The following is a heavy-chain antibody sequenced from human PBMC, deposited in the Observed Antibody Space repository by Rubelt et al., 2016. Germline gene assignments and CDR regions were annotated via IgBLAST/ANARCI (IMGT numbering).Heavy chain of an antibody. Sequence: QVQLQQWGAGLLKPSETLSLTCAVYGGSFSGYYWSWIRQPPGKGLEWIGEINHSGSTNYNPSLKSRVTRSVDTSKNQFSLKLSVGTAADTAVYYGARGGRYYGSGSYQRHNWFDPWGQGTLVTVSS. CDR2: INHSGST. CDR3: ARGGRYYGSGSYQRHNWFDP. V-gene: IGHV4-34*01. CDR1: GGSFSGYY. J-gene: IGHJ5*02. D-gene: IGHD3-10*01.